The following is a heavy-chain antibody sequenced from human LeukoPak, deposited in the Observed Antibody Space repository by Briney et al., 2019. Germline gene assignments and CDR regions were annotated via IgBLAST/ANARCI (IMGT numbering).Heavy chain of an antibody. J-gene: IGHJ4*02. D-gene: IGHD3-10*01. CDR1: GFSFSSYA. Sequence: GRSLRLSCAASGFSFSSYAMHWVRQAPGKGLEWVAVMSSDGTNTYYAASVKGRFTISRDISKNTLYLQMNSLRPEDTAVYYCAREVSVVRGVNWGQGALVTVSS. CDR2: MSSDGTNT. V-gene: IGHV3-30-3*01. CDR3: AREVSVVRGVN.